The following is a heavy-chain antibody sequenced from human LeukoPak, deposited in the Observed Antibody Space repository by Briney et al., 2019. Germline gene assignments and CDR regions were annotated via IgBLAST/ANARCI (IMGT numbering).Heavy chain of an antibody. CDR1: GFSFSAYS. CDR3: ARDSRSHCGTDACYGPYFDY. CDR2: IRSSSTTI. V-gene: IGHV3-48*01. J-gene: IGHJ4*02. Sequence: GGSPRLSCEASGFSFSAYSMSWVRQAPGKGLEWISYIRSSSTTIYYADSVKGRFTISRDNAENSMYLQMNSLRVEDTAVYFCARDSRSHCGTDACYGPYFDYWGQGTLVAVSS. D-gene: IGHD2-2*01.